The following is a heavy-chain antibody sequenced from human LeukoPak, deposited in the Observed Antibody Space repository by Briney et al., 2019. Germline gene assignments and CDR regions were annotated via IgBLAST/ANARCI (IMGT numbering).Heavy chain of an antibody. CDR2: ISAYNGNT. J-gene: IGHJ5*02. D-gene: IGHD3-22*01. Sequence: ASVTVSCKASGYTFTSYGISWVRQAPGQGLEWMGWISAYNGNTNYAQKLQGRVTMTTDTSTSTAYMELRSLRSDDTAVYYCARDTRYYDSSGPNWFDPWGQGTLVTVSP. V-gene: IGHV1-18*01. CDR1: GYTFTSYG. CDR3: ARDTRYYDSSGPNWFDP.